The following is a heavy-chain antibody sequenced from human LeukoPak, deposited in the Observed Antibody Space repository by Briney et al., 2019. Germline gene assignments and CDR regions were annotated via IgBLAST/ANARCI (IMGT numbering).Heavy chain of an antibody. CDR1: GYNFTSHY. CDR3: ARDLDSSGWTNGFDI. D-gene: IGHD6-19*01. J-gene: IGHJ3*02. V-gene: IGHV1-46*01. CDR2: IDPSGGIT. Sequence: ASVKVSCKASGYNFTSHYMGWVRQAPGQGLEWMGLIDPSGGITIYAQKFQGRVSMTRDTSTTTVSMELSSLRSEDTAVYYCARDLDSSGWTNGFDIWGQGTMVTVSS.